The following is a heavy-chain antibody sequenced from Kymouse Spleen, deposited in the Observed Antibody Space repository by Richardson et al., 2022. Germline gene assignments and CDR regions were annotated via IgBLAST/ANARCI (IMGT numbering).Heavy chain of an antibody. CDR1: GFTFSSYG. CDR2: ISYDGSNK. V-gene: IGHV3-30*18. J-gene: IGHJ6*02. Sequence: QVQLVESGGGVVQPGRSLRLSCAASGFTFSSYGMHWVRQAPGKGLEWVAVISYDGSNKYYADSVKGRFTISRDNSKNTLYLQMNSLRAEDTAVYYCAKGITMVRGVIREYYYYYGMDVWGQGTTVTVSS. CDR3: AKGITMVRGVIREYYYYYGMDV. D-gene: IGHD3-10*01.